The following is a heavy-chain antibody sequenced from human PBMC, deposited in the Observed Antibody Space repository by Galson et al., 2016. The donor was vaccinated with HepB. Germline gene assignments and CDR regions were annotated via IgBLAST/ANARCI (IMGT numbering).Heavy chain of an antibody. J-gene: IGHJ6*02. CDR1: GYTFTSYY. CDR2: IVPSDGST. V-gene: IGHV1-46*01. CDR3: ARDRGYYYGSGSPPYYYYGLDV. D-gene: IGHD3-10*01. Sequence: SGYTFTSYYIHWVRQAPGQGLEWMGIIVPSDGSTSNAQKFRGRVTMTRDTSTSTVYMELSSLRSEDTAVYYCARDRGYYYGSGSPPYYYYGLDVWGQGTTVTVSS.